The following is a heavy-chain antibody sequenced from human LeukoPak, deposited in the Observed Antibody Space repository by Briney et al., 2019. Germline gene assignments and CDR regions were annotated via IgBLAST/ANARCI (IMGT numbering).Heavy chain of an antibody. CDR1: GDSFSGYY. D-gene: IGHD4-17*01. Sequence: SETLSLTCAVYGDSFSGYYWSWIRKPPGKGPEWIGEINHRGSANYNPSLKSRVSISVDTSKKQFSLKLNFVTAADTAVYYCLSHDYGDYSPDAFDVWGRGTMVTVSS. J-gene: IGHJ3*01. CDR3: LSHDYGDYSPDAFDV. CDR2: INHRGSA. V-gene: IGHV4-34*01.